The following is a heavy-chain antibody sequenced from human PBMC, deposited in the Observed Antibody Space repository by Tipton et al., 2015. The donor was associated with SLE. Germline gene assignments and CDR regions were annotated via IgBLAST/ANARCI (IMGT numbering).Heavy chain of an antibody. CDR1: GFTFSSYA. J-gene: IGHJ6*02. V-gene: IGHV3-30-3*01. D-gene: IGHD3-10*01. CDR2: ISYDGSNK. CDR3: AKAARLWFGELSTPYYGMDV. Sequence: SLRLSCAASGFTFSSYAMHWVRQAPGKGLEWVAVISYDGSNKYYADSVKGRFTISRDNSKNTLYLQMNSLRAEDTAVYYCAKAARLWFGELSTPYYGMDVWGQGTTVTVSS.